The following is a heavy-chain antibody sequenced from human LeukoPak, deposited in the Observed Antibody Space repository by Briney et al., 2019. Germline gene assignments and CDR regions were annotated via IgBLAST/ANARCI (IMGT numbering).Heavy chain of an antibody. CDR3: ARADEQEVVAATLWFDP. Sequence: PGGSLRLSCAASGFTFSSYAMHWVRQVPGKGLEYVSAISSNGGSTYYANSVKGRFTISRDNSKNTLYLQMGSLRAEDMAVYYCARADEQEVVAATLWFDPWGQGTLVTVSS. D-gene: IGHD2-15*01. J-gene: IGHJ5*02. CDR1: GFTFSSYA. V-gene: IGHV3-64*01. CDR2: ISSNGGST.